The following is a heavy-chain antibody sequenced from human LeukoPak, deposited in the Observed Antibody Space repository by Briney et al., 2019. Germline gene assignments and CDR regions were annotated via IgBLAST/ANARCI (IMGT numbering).Heavy chain of an antibody. V-gene: IGHV3-48*01. CDR1: GFTFSPYS. Sequence: PGGSLRLSCVVSGFTFSPYSMNWVRQAPGKGLEWVAYISGRTSTIYYADSVYGRFTISRDNSKNTLYLQMNSLRAEDTAVYYCARFIAAPYYFDYWGRGTLVTVSS. D-gene: IGHD6-13*01. J-gene: IGHJ4*02. CDR2: ISGRTSTI. CDR3: ARFIAAPYYFDY.